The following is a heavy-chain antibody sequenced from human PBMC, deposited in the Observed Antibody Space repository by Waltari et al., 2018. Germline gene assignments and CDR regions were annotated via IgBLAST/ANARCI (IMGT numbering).Heavy chain of an antibody. CDR3: ARHQQWQWFDP. J-gene: IGHJ5*02. Sequence: QVQLQESGPGLVKPSETLSLTCAVSGYSISSGYYWGWIRQPPGKGLEWIGSIYHSGSTYYNPSLKSRVTISVDTSKNQFSPKLSSVTAADTAVYYCARHQQWQWFDPWGQGTLVTVSS. CDR1: GYSISSGYY. V-gene: IGHV4-38-2*01. CDR2: IYHSGST. D-gene: IGHD6-19*01.